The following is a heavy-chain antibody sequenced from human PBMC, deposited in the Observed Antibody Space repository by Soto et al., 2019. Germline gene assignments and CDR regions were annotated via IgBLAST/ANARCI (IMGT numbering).Heavy chain of an antibody. D-gene: IGHD6-13*01. V-gene: IGHV3-30*01. J-gene: IGHJ4*02. Sequence: QVQLVESGGGVVQPGRSLRLSCAASGFTFRSYAMDWVCQAPGKGLEWVAVISYDGTNKYYADSVKGRFTISRDNSKNTLSLQMNSLRAEDTAVYYCARGDSNSWSDYWGQGTLVTVSS. CDR2: ISYDGTNK. CDR3: ARGDSNSWSDY. CDR1: GFTFRSYA.